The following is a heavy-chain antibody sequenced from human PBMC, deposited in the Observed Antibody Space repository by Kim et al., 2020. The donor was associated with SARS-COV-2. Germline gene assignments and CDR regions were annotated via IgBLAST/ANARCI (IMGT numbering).Heavy chain of an antibody. J-gene: IGHJ4*02. V-gene: IGHV4-39*01. Sequence: RVTISVDTSKNRFSLKLSSVTAADTAVYYCARHERNGYSSSLGVYYFDYWGQGTLVTVSS. D-gene: IGHD6-13*01. CDR3: ARHERNGYSSSLGVYYFDY.